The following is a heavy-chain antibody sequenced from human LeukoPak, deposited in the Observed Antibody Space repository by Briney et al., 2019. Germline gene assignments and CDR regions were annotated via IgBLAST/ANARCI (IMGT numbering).Heavy chain of an antibody. D-gene: IGHD2-2*01. Sequence: PSETLSLTCTVSGGSISSTSYFWGWIRQPPGKGLEWIGSLYYTGSTYYNPSLKSRVTVFVDTSKNQFSLKLSSVTAADTAVYYCARGAVVVPAAMDPDYYYYGMDAWGQGTTVTVSS. CDR2: LYYTGST. CDR1: GGSISSTSYF. J-gene: IGHJ6*02. V-gene: IGHV4-39*01. CDR3: ARGAVVVPAAMDPDYYYYGMDA.